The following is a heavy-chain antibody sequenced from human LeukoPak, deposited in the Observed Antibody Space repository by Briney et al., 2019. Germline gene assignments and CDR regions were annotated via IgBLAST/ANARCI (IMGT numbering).Heavy chain of an antibody. J-gene: IGHJ6*03. Sequence: SETLSLTCTVSGGSISSYYWSWIRQPPGKGLEWIGYIYYSGSTNYNPSLKSRVTISVDTSKNQFSLKLSSVTAADTAVYYCASNVAGYYYYYMDVWGKGTTVTISS. CDR1: GGSISSYY. CDR3: ASNVAGYYYYYMDV. CDR2: IYYSGST. V-gene: IGHV4-59*01. D-gene: IGHD3-10*01.